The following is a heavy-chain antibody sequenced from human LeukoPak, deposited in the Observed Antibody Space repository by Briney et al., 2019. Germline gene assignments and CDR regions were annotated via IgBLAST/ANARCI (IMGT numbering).Heavy chain of an antibody. D-gene: IGHD6-13*01. V-gene: IGHV4-59*01. CDR3: ARTQHSSSWSAFDI. J-gene: IGHJ3*02. CDR2: VHYSGTT. CDR1: GGSISGYY. Sequence: SETLSLTCTVSGGSISGYYWGWIRQPPGKGLEWVGYVHYSGTTNYNPSLKSRVTISLDTSKNQFTLKLRSLTAADTAMYYCARTQHSSSWSAFDIWGQGTMVSVSS.